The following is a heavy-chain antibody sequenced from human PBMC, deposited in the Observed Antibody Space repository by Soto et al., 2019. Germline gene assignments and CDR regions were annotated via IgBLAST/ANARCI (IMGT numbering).Heavy chain of an antibody. V-gene: IGHV1-3*05. CDR2: INAGNGNT. CDR1: GYTFTSYA. D-gene: IGHD6-13*01. CDR3: ARSSGWYVWFDP. J-gene: IGHJ5*02. Sequence: QVQLVQSGAEEKKPGASVKVSCKASGYTFTSYAMHWVRQAPGQRLEWMGWINAGNGNTKYSQKFQGRVTITRDTSASTAYMELSSLRSEDTAVYYCARSSGWYVWFDPWDQGTLVTVSS.